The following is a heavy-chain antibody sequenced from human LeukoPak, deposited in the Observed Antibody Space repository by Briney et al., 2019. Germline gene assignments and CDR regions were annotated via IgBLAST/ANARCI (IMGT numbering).Heavy chain of an antibody. D-gene: IGHD7-27*01. CDR3: NREIERGRRYWGGDS. CDR1: GFNFEDYA. V-gene: IGHV3-49*04. Sequence: PGGSLRLSCATSGFNFEDYAINWVRQAPGKGLEWVDLITSKAYGGTTELAASVKGRFSISRDESKPIAYLQMNSMKMEDTGVYYCNREIERGRRYWGGDSWGQGTQVTVSS. CDR2: ITSKAYGGTT. J-gene: IGHJ4*02.